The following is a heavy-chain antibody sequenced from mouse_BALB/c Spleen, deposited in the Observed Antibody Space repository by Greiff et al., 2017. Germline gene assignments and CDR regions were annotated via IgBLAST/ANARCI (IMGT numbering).Heavy chain of an antibody. Sequence: DVKLVESGGDLVKPGGSLKLSCAASGFTFSSYGMSWVRQTPDKRLEWVATISSGGSYTYYPDSVKGRFTISRDNAKNTLYLQMSSLKSEDTAMYYCARQNYGNDYYAMDYWGQGTSVTVSS. V-gene: IGHV5-6*02. D-gene: IGHD2-1*01. CDR1: GFTFSSYG. CDR3: ARQNYGNDYYAMDY. J-gene: IGHJ4*01. CDR2: ISSGGSYT.